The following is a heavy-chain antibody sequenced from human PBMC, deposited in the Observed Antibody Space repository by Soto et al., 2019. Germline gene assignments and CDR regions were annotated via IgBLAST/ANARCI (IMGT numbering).Heavy chain of an antibody. CDR3: ARDQRWLRKFDP. CDR2: INPNSGGT. Sequence: ASVKVSCKASGHTFTGYYMHWVRQAPGQGLEWMGWINPNSGGTNYAQKFQGRVTMTRDTSISTAYMELSRLRSDDTAVYYCARDQRWLRKFDPWGQGTLVTVSS. J-gene: IGHJ5*02. CDR1: GHTFTGYY. V-gene: IGHV1-2*02. D-gene: IGHD5-12*01.